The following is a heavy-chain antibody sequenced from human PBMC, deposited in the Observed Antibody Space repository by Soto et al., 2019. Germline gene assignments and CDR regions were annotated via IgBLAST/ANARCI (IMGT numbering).Heavy chain of an antibody. D-gene: IGHD2-15*01. Sequence: ASVKVSCKASGGTFSSYAISWVRQAPGQGLEWMGGIIPIFGTANYAQKFQGRVTITADESTSTAYMELRSLRAEDTAVYYCAKDKQGVRCSGGSCYYYWGQRTLVTVSS. CDR1: GGTFSSYA. J-gene: IGHJ4*02. CDR2: IIPIFGTA. CDR3: AKDKQGVRCSGGSCYYY. V-gene: IGHV1-69*13.